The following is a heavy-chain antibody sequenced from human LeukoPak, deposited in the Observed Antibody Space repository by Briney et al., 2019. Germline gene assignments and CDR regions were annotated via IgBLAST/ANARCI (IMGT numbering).Heavy chain of an antibody. Sequence: GGSLRLSCVASGFTFSSYGMHWVRQASGKGLEWVGRIRSKANSYATAYAASVKGRFTVSRDDSKNTAYLQMNSLKTEDTAVYYCTSGPISYYYYGMDVWGQGTTVTVSS. CDR3: TSGPISYYYYGMDV. CDR2: IRSKANSYAT. V-gene: IGHV3-73*01. D-gene: IGHD3-9*01. CDR1: GFTFSSYG. J-gene: IGHJ6*02.